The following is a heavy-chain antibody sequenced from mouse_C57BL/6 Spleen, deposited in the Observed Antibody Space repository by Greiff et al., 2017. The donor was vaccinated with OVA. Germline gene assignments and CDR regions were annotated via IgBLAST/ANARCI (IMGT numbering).Heavy chain of an antibody. CDR3: TPYYYGSSYFFDY. CDR2: IRLKSDNYAT. V-gene: IGHV6-3*01. J-gene: IGHJ2*01. D-gene: IGHD1-1*01. Sequence: EVKVVESGGGLVQPGGSMKLSCVASGFTFSNYWMNWVRQSPEKGLEWVAQIRLKSDNYATHYAESVKGRFTISRDDSKSSVYLQMNNLRAEDTGIYYCTPYYYGSSYFFDYWGQGTTLTVSS. CDR1: GFTFSNYW.